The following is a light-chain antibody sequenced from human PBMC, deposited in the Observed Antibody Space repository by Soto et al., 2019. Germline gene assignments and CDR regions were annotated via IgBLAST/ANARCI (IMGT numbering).Light chain of an antibody. CDR1: QSVRSD. J-gene: IGKJ1*01. CDR3: QQYNHWPET. CDR2: GAS. V-gene: IGKV3-15*01. Sequence: EIVMTQSPATLSVSPGEKATLSCRASQSVRSDLAWYQQKPGQAPRXLIYGASTRATDVPARFSGSRYGTEGTITISSLQSEDVAVYYCQQYNHWPETFGQGTKVDIK.